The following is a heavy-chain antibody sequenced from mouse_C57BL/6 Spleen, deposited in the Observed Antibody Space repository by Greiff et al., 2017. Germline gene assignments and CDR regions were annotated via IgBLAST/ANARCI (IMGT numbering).Heavy chain of an antibody. D-gene: IGHD2-4*01. Sequence: QVQLQQPGAELVKPGASVKMSCKASGYTFTSYWITWVKQRPGQGLEWIGDIYPGSGSTNYNEKFKSKATLTVDTSSSTAYMQLSSLTSEDSAVYDCARGDYGDGAMDYWGQGTSVTVAS. CDR2: IYPGSGST. CDR3: ARGDYGDGAMDY. CDR1: GYTFTSYW. V-gene: IGHV1-55*01. J-gene: IGHJ4*01.